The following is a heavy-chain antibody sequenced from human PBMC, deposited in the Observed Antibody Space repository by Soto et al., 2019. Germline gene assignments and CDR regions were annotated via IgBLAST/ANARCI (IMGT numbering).Heavy chain of an antibody. CDR1: GFTFSSYC. Sequence: EVQLVESGGGLVQPGWSLRLSCAASGFTFSSYCMHWVRQVPGKGLLWVVRIVAYGSTINYADSVKGRFTIARDNARNTVYLEMTCLRAEDTALYYCTVYIGGKGEYWGPGTLVTVSS. V-gene: IGHV3-74*01. CDR2: IVAYGSTI. J-gene: IGHJ4*02. CDR3: TVYIGGKGEY. D-gene: IGHD3-16*01.